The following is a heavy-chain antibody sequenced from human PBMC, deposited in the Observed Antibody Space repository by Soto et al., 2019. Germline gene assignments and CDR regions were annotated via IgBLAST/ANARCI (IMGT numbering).Heavy chain of an antibody. CDR1: GGSIGSSSYY. CDR3: ARGILGYFDS. V-gene: IGHV4-39*07. J-gene: IGHJ4*02. D-gene: IGHD3-16*01. CDR2: IWHSGST. Sequence: SETLSLTCTVSGGSIGSSSYYWGWFRQPPGKGLEWIGYIWHSGSTNYNPSLKSRVTISVARSKNQFSLKLSSVTAADTAVYYCARGILGYFDSWGQGTLVTVSS.